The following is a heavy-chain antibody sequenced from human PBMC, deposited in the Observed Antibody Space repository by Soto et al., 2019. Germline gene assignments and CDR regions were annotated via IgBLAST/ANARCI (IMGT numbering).Heavy chain of an antibody. Sequence: EVQLVESGGGLVKPGGSLRLSCAASGFTFSSYSMNWVRQAPGKGLEWVSSISSSSSYIYYADSVKGRFTISRDNAKNSLYLQMNSLRAEDTAVYYCALTGTTKSDAFDIWGQGTMVTVSS. CDR3: ALTGTTKSDAFDI. V-gene: IGHV3-21*01. CDR2: ISSSSSYI. J-gene: IGHJ3*02. D-gene: IGHD1-20*01. CDR1: GFTFSSYS.